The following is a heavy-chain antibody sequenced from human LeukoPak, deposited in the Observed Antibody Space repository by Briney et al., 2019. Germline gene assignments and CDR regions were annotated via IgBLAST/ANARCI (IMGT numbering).Heavy chain of an antibody. J-gene: IGHJ4*02. V-gene: IGHV1-2*06. Sequence: GASVKVSCKAGGYNFPAYFVHWVRQAPGQGLERMGRINPNGGDTNYAQKFQGRVTMASDTSISTAYMELSSLISDDTAVYYCARVGFTTSWSNFDYWGQGTLVTVSS. CDR3: ARVGFTTSWSNFDY. CDR1: GYNFPAYF. D-gene: IGHD2-2*01. CDR2: INPNGGDT.